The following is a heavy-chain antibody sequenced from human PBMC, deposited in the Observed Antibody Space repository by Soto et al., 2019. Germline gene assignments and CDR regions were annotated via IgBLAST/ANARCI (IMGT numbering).Heavy chain of an antibody. CDR3: ARQLSVNTFLNWFDP. Sequence: ASVKVSFKASGYTFTGYYMHWVRQAPGQGLEWMGWINTNTGNPTYAQGFTGRFVFSLATSVSTAYLKICSLKAEDTAVYYCARQLSVNTFLNWFDPCGQGTLVTVSS. CDR1: GYTFTGYY. D-gene: IGHD3-16*01. CDR2: INTNTGNP. V-gene: IGHV7-4-1*01. J-gene: IGHJ5*02.